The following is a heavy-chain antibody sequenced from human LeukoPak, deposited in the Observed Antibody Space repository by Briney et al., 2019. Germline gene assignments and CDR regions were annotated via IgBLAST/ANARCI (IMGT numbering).Heavy chain of an antibody. V-gene: IGHV3-30*04. CDR2: ISHDVKTT. J-gene: IGHJ4*02. Sequence: GKSMRLSCVVSGFSFSDSVIHWDRQVPGKGLEWEAAISHDVKTTYYADSAKGRFTISRDNSRNMVFLQMNRLRPEDTAVYYCVKEGYYGWGSSPTFYFDYWGQGTRVTVSS. D-gene: IGHD3-10*01. CDR3: VKEGYYGWGSSPTFYFDY. CDR1: GFSFSDSV.